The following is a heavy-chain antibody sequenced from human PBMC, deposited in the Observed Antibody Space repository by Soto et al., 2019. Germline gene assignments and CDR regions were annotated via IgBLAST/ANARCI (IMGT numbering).Heavy chain of an antibody. CDR1: GFTFGDYA. V-gene: IGHV3-49*04. CDR2: IRSKAYGGTT. D-gene: IGHD2-2*01. Sequence: GGSLRLSCTASGFTFGDYAMSWVRQAPGKGLEWVGFIRSKAYGGTTEYAASVKGRFTISRDDSKSIAYLQMNSLKTEDTGVYYCTREYQLLQYYGMDVWGQGTTVTVSS. J-gene: IGHJ6*02. CDR3: TREYQLLQYYGMDV.